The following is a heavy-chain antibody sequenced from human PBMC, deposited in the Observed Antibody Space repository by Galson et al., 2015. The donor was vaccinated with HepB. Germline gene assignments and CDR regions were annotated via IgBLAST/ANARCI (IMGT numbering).Heavy chain of an antibody. V-gene: IGHV3-23*01. J-gene: IGHJ4*02. CDR2: ITSSGGTT. D-gene: IGHD1-26*01. CDR1: GFTFTSYA. CDR3: AKDGVMVATKPYHFHY. Sequence: SLRLSCAASGFTFTSYAMNWVRQAPGKGLEWVSWITSSGGTTYYADSVKGRFTISRDNSKNTLFLQLNSLRAEDTAVYYGAKDGVMVATKPYHFHYWGQGTLVTVSS.